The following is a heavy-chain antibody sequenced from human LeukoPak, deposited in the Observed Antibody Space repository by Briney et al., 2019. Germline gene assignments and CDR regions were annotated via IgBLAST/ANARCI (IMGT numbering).Heavy chain of an antibody. CDR3: ARGYYFDY. V-gene: IGHV3-7*01. CDR2: INQDGSEK. J-gene: IGHJ4*02. Sequence: GGSLRLSCAASGFTFSNYWMSWVRQAPGKGLEWVANINQDGSEKYYVDSVRGRFTISRDNAKNSLYLQMNSLRAEDTAVYYCARGYYFDYWGQGTLVTVSS. CDR1: GFTFSNYW.